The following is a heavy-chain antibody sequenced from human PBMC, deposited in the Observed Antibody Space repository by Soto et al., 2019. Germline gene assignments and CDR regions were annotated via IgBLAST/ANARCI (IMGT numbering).Heavy chain of an antibody. V-gene: IGHV4-4*07. J-gene: IGHJ4*02. CDR2: VHINGNT. CDR1: GGSIIDYS. Sequence: QVQLQESGPGLVNPSETLSLTCTVSGGSIIDYSLSWFRQSAGKGLEWVGRVHINGNTHYNPSPRGRVTMSVDTSNNQFHLRVTSVTAADTAVYYCARESGDNWTYEVYWGQGTLVAVSS. CDR3: ARESGDNWTYEVY. D-gene: IGHD1-7*01.